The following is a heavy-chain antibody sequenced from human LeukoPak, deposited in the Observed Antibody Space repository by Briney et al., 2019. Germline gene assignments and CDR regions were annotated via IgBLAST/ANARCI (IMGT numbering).Heavy chain of an antibody. CDR1: GYTFTDYY. CDR3: AKNGDYGYAMDV. V-gene: IGHV1-2*02. Sequence: ASVKVSYKASGYTFTDYYMHWVRQAPGQGLKWVGSFNPYSGASKYAQKLQGRVTMTGDTSISTAYLQLGRVIGDDTAVYYCAKNGDYGYAMDVWGQGTTVTVSS. D-gene: IGHD4-17*01. CDR2: FNPYSGAS. J-gene: IGHJ6*02.